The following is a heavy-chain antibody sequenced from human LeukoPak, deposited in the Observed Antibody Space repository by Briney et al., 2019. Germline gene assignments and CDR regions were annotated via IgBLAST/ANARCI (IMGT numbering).Heavy chain of an antibody. CDR2: IYSGGTT. CDR3: ARELNDYAGNSWLG. D-gene: IGHD4-23*01. V-gene: IGHV3-66*02. J-gene: IGHJ4*02. CDR1: GFTVSSNY. Sequence: PGGSLRLSCAASGFTVSSNYMSWVRQAPGKGLEWVSVIYSGGTTYYADSVKGRFTISRDNSKNTLYLQMNSLRAEDTAVYYCARELNDYAGNSWLGWGQGTLVTVSS.